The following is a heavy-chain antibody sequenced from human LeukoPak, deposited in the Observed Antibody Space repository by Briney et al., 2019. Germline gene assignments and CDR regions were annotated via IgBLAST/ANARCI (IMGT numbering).Heavy chain of an antibody. V-gene: IGHV4-30-4*01. CDR1: GGSISSGDYY. D-gene: IGHD3-10*01. CDR2: IYYSGST. J-gene: IGHJ2*01. Sequence: SQTLSLTCTVSGGSISSGDYYWNWILQPPGKGLEWIGYIYYSGSTYYNPSLKSRVTISVDTSKNQFSLKLSSVTAADTAVYYCARESSESGRYFDLWGRGTLVTVSS. CDR3: ARESSESGRYFDL.